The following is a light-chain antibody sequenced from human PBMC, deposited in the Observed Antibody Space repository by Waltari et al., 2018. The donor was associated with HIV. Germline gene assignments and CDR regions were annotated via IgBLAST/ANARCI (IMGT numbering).Light chain of an antibody. CDR3: QQYYTTPLT. CDR1: QSLLYTSNNKNF. CDR2: WAF. J-gene: IGKJ4*01. V-gene: IGKV4-1*01. Sequence: DIVMTQSPESLPVSLGERASINSKSSQSLLYTSNNKNFLACYQQKPGQPPKLLIYWAFTRESGVPDRFSGSGSGTDFTLTISGLQADDVAIYYCQQYYTTPLTFGGGTKVEI.